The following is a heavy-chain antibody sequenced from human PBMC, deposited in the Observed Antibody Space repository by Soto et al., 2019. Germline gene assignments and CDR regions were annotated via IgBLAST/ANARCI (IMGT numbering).Heavy chain of an antibody. Sequence: SETLSLTCTVAGGSISSGGYYWSWIRKPPGKGLEWIGSIYYSGSTNYNPSLKSRVTISVDTSKNQFSLKLSSVTAADTAVYYCARGHDYGDYEADYGMDVWGQGTTVTVSS. CDR1: GGSISSGGYY. CDR3: ARGHDYGDYEADYGMDV. V-gene: IGHV4-39*07. CDR2: IYYSGST. D-gene: IGHD4-17*01. J-gene: IGHJ6*02.